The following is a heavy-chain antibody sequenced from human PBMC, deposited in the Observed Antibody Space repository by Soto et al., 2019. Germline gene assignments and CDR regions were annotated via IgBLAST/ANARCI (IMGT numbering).Heavy chain of an antibody. J-gene: IGHJ3*02. CDR2: ISGSGDST. D-gene: IGHD1-26*01. Sequence: EVQLLESGGGLVQPGGSLRLSCAASGFTFSSYAMNWVRQAPGKGLEWVSAISGSGDSTYYADSVKGRFTISRDNSKNTLYLQMNSLRAEDTAVFYCAKDRSGSYYVDAFDIWGQGTMVTFSS. CDR1: GFTFSSYA. V-gene: IGHV3-23*01. CDR3: AKDRSGSYYVDAFDI.